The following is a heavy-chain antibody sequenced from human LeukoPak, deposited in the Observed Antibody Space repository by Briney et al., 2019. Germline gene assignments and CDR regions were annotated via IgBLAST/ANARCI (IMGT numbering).Heavy chain of an antibody. CDR2: ITSSGAAT. J-gene: IGHJ4*02. CDR3: AKDRPNYYGSNGHYYKLNGDC. Sequence: GGSLRLSCAASGFTFSSYAMSWVRQAPGKGLEWVSSITSSGAATYYADSVKGRFTISRDNSDNTLYLQVNSLRAEDTAVYYCAKDRPNYYGSNGHYYKLNGDCWGQGTLVTVSS. CDR1: GFTFSSYA. D-gene: IGHD3-22*01. V-gene: IGHV3-23*01.